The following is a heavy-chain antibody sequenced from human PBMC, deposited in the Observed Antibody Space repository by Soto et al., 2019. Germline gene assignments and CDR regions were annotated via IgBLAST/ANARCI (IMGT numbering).Heavy chain of an antibody. V-gene: IGHV4-30-2*01. CDR3: ARVQYYYGSGSYYSYYYGMDV. Sequence: PSETLSLTCAVSGGSISSGGYSWSWIRQPPGKGLEWIGYIYHSGSIYYNPSLKSRVTISVDRSKNQFSLRLSSVTAADTAVYYCARVQYYYGSGSYYSYYYGMDVWGQGTTVT. CDR2: IYHSGSI. CDR1: GGSISSGGYS. D-gene: IGHD3-10*01. J-gene: IGHJ6*02.